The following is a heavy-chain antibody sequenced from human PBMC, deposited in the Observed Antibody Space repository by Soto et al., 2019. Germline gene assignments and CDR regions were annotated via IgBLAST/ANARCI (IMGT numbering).Heavy chain of an antibody. CDR2: ISSSSDYI. J-gene: IGHJ6*01. Sequence: WLSXRLSGSSSSFTFIVYSMYLFRHAPGKGLEWVSSISSSSDYIYYADSVKGRFTISRDNAKNSLYLQMDSLRGEDTAVYYCAKDRGMVYDTTNHDMEVCGQRTTVNVYS. V-gene: IGHV3-21*01. CDR1: SFTFIVYS. D-gene: IGHD2-8*01. CDR3: AKDRGMVYDTTNHDMEV.